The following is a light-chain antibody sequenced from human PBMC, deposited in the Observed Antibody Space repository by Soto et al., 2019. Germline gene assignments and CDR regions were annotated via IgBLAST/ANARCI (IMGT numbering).Light chain of an antibody. CDR2: DVS. V-gene: IGLV2-14*03. CDR1: ISKIGGYNF. J-gene: IGLJ1*01. Sequence: QSALTQPASVSGSPGQRITFPSTGTISKIGGYNFVPWYHHHPGKAPKLLIHDVSNRPSGVSSRFSGSKSGNTASLTISGLQAEDEADYYCNSYRTVSTYVFGTGTKLNVL. CDR3: NSYRTVSTYV.